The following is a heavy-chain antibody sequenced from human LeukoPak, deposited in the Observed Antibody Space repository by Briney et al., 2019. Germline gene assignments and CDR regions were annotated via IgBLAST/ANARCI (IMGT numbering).Heavy chain of an antibody. V-gene: IGHV3-30*18. CDR2: ISYDGSNK. J-gene: IGHJ4*02. Sequence: GGSLRLSCAASGFTFSSYGMHWVRQAPGKGLEGVAVISYDGSNKYYADSVKGRFTIYRDNYKKTLYLQMNSLTAEDTAVYYCAKGVRITIFVVAATPPDYWGQGTLVTVSS. D-gene: IGHD3-3*01. CDR3: AKGVRITIFVVAATPPDY. CDR1: GFTFSSYG.